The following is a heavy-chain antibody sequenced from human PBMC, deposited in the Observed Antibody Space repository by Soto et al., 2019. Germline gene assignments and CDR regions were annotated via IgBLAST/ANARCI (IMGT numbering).Heavy chain of an antibody. CDR2: IYPGDSDT. CDR3: ASLGGYCSSTSCPGKAFDI. J-gene: IGHJ3*02. D-gene: IGHD2-2*03. CDR1: GYSFTSYW. V-gene: IGHV5-51*01. Sequence: GESLKISCKGSGYSFTSYWIGWVRQMPGKGLEWMGIIYPGDSDTRYSPSFQGQVTISADKSISTAYLQWSSLKASDTAMYYCASLGGYCSSTSCPGKAFDIWGQGTMVTVSS.